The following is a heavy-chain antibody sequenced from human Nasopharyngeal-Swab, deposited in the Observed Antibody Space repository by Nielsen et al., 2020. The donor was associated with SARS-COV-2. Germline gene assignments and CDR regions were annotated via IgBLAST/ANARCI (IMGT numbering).Heavy chain of an antibody. CDR3: AKEGATGWFDP. Sequence: SETLSLTCTVSGVSITSQYWSWIRQPPGKGLEWIGYISHNSGTSYNPSPKSRVTMFMDTSKNQFSLRLTSVTAADTAVYYYAKEGATGWFDPCGQGTLVTVSS. CDR2: ISHNSGT. V-gene: IGHV4-59*11. CDR1: GVSITSQY. J-gene: IGHJ5*02.